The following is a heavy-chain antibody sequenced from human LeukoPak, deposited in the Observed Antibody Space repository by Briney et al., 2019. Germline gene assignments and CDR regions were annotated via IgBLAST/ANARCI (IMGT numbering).Heavy chain of an antibody. CDR3: AKDLWQVGAASFVY. V-gene: IGHV3-23*01. D-gene: IGHD2-15*01. CDR2: IIVGVGST. CDR1: LFTFSSYA. J-gene: IGHJ4*02. Sequence: SGGSLRLSCAPSLFTFSSYALSCVREALGGGVWCVSPIIVGVGSTYYADSVKGRFTHSKDNSKNTLYLQKNSPRGEDTAVYYCAKDLWQVGAASFVYWGQGGLVTLSS.